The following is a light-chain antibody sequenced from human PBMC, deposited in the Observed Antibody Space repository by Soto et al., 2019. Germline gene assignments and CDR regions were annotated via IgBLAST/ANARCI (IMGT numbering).Light chain of an antibody. Sequence: QSALTQPASVSGSPGQAITISCTGTSIDVGGYNYVYWYQQHPGKAPKLMIYDVSNRPSGVSNRFAGSKSGNTASLTISGPQAEDEADYYCSSYTSSSTLVFGGGTKLTVL. CDR2: DVS. CDR3: SSYTSSSTLV. V-gene: IGLV2-14*01. CDR1: SIDVGGYNY. J-gene: IGLJ2*01.